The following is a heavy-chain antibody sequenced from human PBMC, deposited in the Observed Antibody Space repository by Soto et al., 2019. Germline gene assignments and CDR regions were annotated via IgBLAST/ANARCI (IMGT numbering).Heavy chain of an antibody. CDR1: GFTFSSYS. CDR2: ISSSSSYI. J-gene: IGHJ4*02. V-gene: IGHV3-21*01. Sequence: GGSLRLSCAASGFTFSSYSMNWVRQAPGKGLEWVSSISSSSSYIYYADSVKGRFTISRDNAKNSLYLQMNSLRAEDTAVYYCARTPVGATIFYFDYWGQGTLVTVSS. CDR3: ARTPVGATIFYFDY. D-gene: IGHD1-26*01.